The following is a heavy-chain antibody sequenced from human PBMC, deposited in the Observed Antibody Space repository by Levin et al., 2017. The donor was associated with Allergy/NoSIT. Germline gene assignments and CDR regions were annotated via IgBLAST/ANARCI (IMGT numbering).Heavy chain of an antibody. D-gene: IGHD6-13*01. J-gene: IGHJ4*02. CDR3: AREGGYFGSLGKN. CDR2: ISYDGSNK. V-gene: IGHV3-30*04. CDR1: GFTFSSYA. Sequence: GGSLRLSCAASGFTFSSYAMHWVRQAPGKGLEWVAVISYDGSNKYYADSVKGRFTISRDNSKNTLYLQMNSLRAEDTAVYYCAREGGYFGSLGKNWGQGTLVTVSS.